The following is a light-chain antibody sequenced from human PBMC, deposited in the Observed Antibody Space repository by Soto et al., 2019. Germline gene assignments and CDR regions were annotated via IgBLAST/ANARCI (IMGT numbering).Light chain of an antibody. CDR3: AAWDDILNAVV. CDR1: SSSFGRNT. Sequence: QSVLTQPPSASGTPGQRVTIFCSGSSSSFGRNTVNWYQHLPETAPRLLIFNNNQRPSGVPDRFSGSKSGTSASLAISGLQSEDEADYYCAAWDDILNAVVFGGGTKLTVL. V-gene: IGLV1-44*01. CDR2: NNN. J-gene: IGLJ2*01.